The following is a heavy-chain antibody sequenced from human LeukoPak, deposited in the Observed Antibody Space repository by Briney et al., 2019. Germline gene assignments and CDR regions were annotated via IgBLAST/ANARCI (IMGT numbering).Heavy chain of an antibody. J-gene: IGHJ4*02. D-gene: IGHD3-9*01. V-gene: IGHV3-23*01. CDR1: GFTFSSYG. CDR2: ISGSGGST. Sequence: PGGSLRLSCAASGFTFSSYGMSWVRQAPGKGLEWASAISGSGGSTYYADSVKDRFTISRDNSKNTLYLQMNSLRAEDTAVYYCAKTGGLRYFEFWGQGTLVTVSS. CDR3: AKTGGLRYFEF.